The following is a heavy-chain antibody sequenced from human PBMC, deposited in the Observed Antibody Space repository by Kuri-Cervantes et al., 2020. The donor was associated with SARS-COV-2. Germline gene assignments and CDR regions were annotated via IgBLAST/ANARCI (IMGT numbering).Heavy chain of an antibody. CDR1: GYSISSGYY. V-gene: IGHV4-38-2*01. CDR2: IYHRGST. J-gene: IGHJ4*02. CDR3: ARTMSGSYQRPFDY. D-gene: IGHD1-26*01. Sequence: SQTLSLTCAVSGYSISSGYYWGWIRQPPGKGLELIGSIYHRGSTYYNPSLKSRVTISADTSKNQFSLKLSSVTAADTAMYYCARTMSGSYQRPFDYWGQGTLVTVSS.